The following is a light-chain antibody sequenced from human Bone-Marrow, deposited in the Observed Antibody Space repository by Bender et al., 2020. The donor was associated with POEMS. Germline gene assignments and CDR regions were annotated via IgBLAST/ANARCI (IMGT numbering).Light chain of an antibody. J-gene: IGLJ1*01. CDR1: SSDIDLYDR. V-gene: IGLV2-18*02. Sequence: MSCTGVSSDIDLYDRVSWYQQSPGTTPKLILYEDNNRPSGVPDRFSGSKSGTSASLAITGLQAEDEADFYCQSYDSSLSVYVFGTGPKVTLL. CDR2: EDN. CDR3: QSYDSSLSVYV.